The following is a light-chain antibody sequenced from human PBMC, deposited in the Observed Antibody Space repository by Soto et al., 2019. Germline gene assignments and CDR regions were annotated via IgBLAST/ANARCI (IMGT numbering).Light chain of an antibody. CDR2: DAS. Sequence: DIQMTQSPSTLSASVGDRVTITCRASQSISSWLAWYQQKPGKAPKLLIYDASSLESGVPSRFSGSGSGTEFTLTISSLQPDDFETYYCQPYNSYYQTLGQGTKVDIK. CDR1: QSISSW. J-gene: IGKJ1*01. CDR3: QPYNSYYQT. V-gene: IGKV1-5*01.